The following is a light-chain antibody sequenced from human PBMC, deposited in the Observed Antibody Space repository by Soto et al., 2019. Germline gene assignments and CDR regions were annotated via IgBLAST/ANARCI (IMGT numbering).Light chain of an antibody. Sequence: QSVLTQPASVSGSPGQSITISCTGTGSDIGNYNYVSWYQQHPGKAPKLMIYGVSNRPSGVSNRFSGSKSGNAASLTISGLQAEDEADYYCSSYTSYTTLGVFGGGTKVTVL. CDR1: GSDIGNYNY. V-gene: IGLV2-14*01. CDR2: GVS. CDR3: SSYTSYTTLGV. J-gene: IGLJ3*02.